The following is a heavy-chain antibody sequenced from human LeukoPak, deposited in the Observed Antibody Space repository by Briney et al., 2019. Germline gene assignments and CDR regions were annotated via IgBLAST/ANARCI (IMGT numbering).Heavy chain of an antibody. J-gene: IGHJ6*03. D-gene: IGHD3-3*01. V-gene: IGHV3-30*02. CDR3: AKDGWGVVINYYYYYMDV. CDR1: GFISSTWS. CDR2: IRYDGSNK. Sequence: PGGSLRLSCSASGFISSTWSVNWVRQAPGKGLEWVAFIRYDGSNKYYADSVKGRFTISRDNSKNTLYLQMNSLRAEDTAVYYCAKDGWGVVINYYYYYMDVWGKGTTVTVSS.